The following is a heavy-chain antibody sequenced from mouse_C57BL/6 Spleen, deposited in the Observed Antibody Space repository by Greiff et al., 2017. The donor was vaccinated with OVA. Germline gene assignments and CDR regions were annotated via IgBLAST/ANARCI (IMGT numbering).Heavy chain of an antibody. J-gene: IGHJ1*03. V-gene: IGHV5-9-1*02. D-gene: IGHD1-1*01. CDR3: TGDGSTTVVATGYFDV. CDR2: ISSGGDYT. Sequence: EVQLVESGAGLVKPGGSLTLSCAASGFTFSSYAMSWVRQTPEKRLEWVAYISSGGDYTYYADTVKGRFTISRDNSRNTLYLQISSLKSEDTAMYDCTGDGSTTVVATGYFDVWGTGTTVTVSA. CDR1: GFTFSSYA.